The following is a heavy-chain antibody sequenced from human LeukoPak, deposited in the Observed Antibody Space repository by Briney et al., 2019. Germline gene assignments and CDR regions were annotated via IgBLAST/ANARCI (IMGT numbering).Heavy chain of an antibody. CDR2: ISAYNGNT. Sequence: GASVKVSCKASGYTFTSYGISWVRQAPGQGLEWMGWISAYNGNTNYAQKLQGRVTMTTDTSTSTAYMELRSLRSDDTAVYYCARDRFNYYEAKREAFDIWGQGTMVTVSS. D-gene: IGHD3-22*01. CDR1: GYTFTSYG. V-gene: IGHV1-18*01. J-gene: IGHJ3*02. CDR3: ARDRFNYYEAKREAFDI.